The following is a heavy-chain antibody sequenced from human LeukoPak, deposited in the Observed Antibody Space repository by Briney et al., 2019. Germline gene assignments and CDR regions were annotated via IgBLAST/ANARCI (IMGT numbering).Heavy chain of an antibody. V-gene: IGHV3-23*01. Sequence: GGSLRLSCAASGFTFSSYAMSWVRQAPGKGLEWVSAISGSGGSTYYADSVKGRFTISRDNAKNSLDLQMNSLRDEDTAVYYCARSGGNSGVAFDMWGQGTMVTVSS. CDR2: ISGSGGST. CDR3: ARSGGNSGVAFDM. J-gene: IGHJ3*02. D-gene: IGHD4-23*01. CDR1: GFTFSSYA.